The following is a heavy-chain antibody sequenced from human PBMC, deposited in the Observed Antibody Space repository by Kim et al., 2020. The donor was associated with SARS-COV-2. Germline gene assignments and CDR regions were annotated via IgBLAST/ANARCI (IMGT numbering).Heavy chain of an antibody. CDR1: GGSISTYY. CDR3: AREVVMVRGILGMDV. J-gene: IGHJ6*02. Sequence: SETLSLTCTVSGGSISTYYWTWIRQPPGKGLEWIGYIYYSGRTSNNPSLKSRVTMSVDASKNQFSLKLNSVTAADTAVYYCAREVVMVRGILGMDVWGQGTTVTVSS. V-gene: IGHV4-59*01. D-gene: IGHD3-10*01. CDR2: IYYSGRT.